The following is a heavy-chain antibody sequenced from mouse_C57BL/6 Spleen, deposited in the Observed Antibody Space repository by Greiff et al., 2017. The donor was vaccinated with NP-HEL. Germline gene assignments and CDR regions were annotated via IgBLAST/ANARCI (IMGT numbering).Heavy chain of an antibody. V-gene: IGHV1-50*01. CDR2: IDPSDSYT. J-gene: IGHJ4*01. D-gene: IGHD1-1*01. CDR1: GYTFTSYW. Sequence: QVQLQQPGAELVKPGASVKLSCKASGYTFTSYWMQWVKQRPGQGLEWIGEIDPSDSYTNYNQKFKGKATLTVDTSSSTAYMQLSSLTSEDSAVYYCASFYYGSSCSYAMDYWGQGTSVTVSS. CDR3: ASFYYGSSCSYAMDY.